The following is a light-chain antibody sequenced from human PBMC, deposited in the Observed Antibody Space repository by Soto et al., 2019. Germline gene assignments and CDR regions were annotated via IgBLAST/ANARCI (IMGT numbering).Light chain of an antibody. CDR2: EVR. CDR1: MRDVGAYNL. V-gene: IGLV2-14*01. J-gene: IGLJ1*01. Sequence: QSALTQPASVSGSPGQSITISCAGTMRDVGAYNLVSWYQQHPGRAPQLIIYEVRNRPSGISFRFSGSKSGNTASLTISGLQAEDEADYYCTSYTSSSFYVFGTGTKLTVL. CDR3: TSYTSSSFYV.